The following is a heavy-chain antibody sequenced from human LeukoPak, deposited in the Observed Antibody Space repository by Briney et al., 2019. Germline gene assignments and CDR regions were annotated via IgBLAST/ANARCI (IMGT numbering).Heavy chain of an antibody. V-gene: IGHV4-30-2*01. Sequence: SETLSLTCTVSGGSISSGGYYWSWIRQPPGKGLEWIGYIYHSGSTYYNPSLKSRVTISVDRSKNQFSLKLSSVTAADTAVYYCARTNQGALRYFDWLPTTSEFDYWGQGTLVTVSS. J-gene: IGHJ4*02. CDR3: ARTNQGALRYFDWLPTTSEFDY. D-gene: IGHD3-9*01. CDR2: IYHSGST. CDR1: GGSISSGGYY.